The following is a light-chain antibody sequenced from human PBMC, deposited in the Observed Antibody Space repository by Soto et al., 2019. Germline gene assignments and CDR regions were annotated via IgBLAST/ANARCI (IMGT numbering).Light chain of an antibody. CDR2: AAS. J-gene: IGKJ1*01. CDR1: QSISTY. CDR3: QQYSSFST. Sequence: DIQMTQSPSTLSAFVGDRVTITCRASQSISTYLAWYQQKPGKAPYLLIHAASTLRSGVPSRFSGSGSGTDFSLTIISLQSDDFATYYCQQYSSFSTFGQGTKVDIK. V-gene: IGKV1-5*01.